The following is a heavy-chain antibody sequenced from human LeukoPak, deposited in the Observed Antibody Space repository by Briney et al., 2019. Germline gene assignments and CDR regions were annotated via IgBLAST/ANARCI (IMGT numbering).Heavy chain of an antibody. CDR1: GGSSSSYY. CDR3: ARSGGDRVEMPTIIDY. CDR2: IYYSGST. V-gene: IGHV4-59*01. D-gene: IGHD5-24*01. J-gene: IGHJ4*02. Sequence: SETLSLTCTVSGGSSSSYYWSWIRQPPGKGLEWIGYIYYSGSTNYNPSLKSRVSILIDTSKNQFSLRLSSVTAADTAVYYCARSGGDRVEMPTIIDYWGQGTLVTVSS.